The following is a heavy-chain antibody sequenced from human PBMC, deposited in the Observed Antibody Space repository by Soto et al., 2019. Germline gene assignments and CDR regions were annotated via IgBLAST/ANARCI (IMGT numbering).Heavy chain of an antibody. CDR1: GGSISSSSYY. D-gene: IGHD6-13*01. CDR3: AILDMVAAAGTDYYYYGMDV. Sequence: SETLSLTCTVSGGSISSSSYYWGWIRQPPGKGLEWIGSIYYSGSTYYNPSLKSRVTISVDTTKNQFSLKLSSVTAADTAVYYCAILDMVAAAGTDYYYYGMDVWGQGTTVTVSS. V-gene: IGHV4-39*01. J-gene: IGHJ6*02. CDR2: IYYSGST.